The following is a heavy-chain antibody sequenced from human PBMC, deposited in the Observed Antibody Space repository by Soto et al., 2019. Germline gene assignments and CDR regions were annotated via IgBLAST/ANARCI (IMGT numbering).Heavy chain of an antibody. CDR2: IYDNGNT. D-gene: IGHD5-18*01. CDR3: ARGRGYSYGLDP. CDR1: GGSISSGGYS. Sequence: SETLSLTCTVSGGSISSGGYSWSWIRQPPGKGLEWIGNIYDNGNTYYNPSLKSPVTISIDRSKNQFSLKLNSVTTADTAVYYCARGRGYSYGLDPWGQGTLVTVSS. V-gene: IGHV4-30-2*01. J-gene: IGHJ5*02.